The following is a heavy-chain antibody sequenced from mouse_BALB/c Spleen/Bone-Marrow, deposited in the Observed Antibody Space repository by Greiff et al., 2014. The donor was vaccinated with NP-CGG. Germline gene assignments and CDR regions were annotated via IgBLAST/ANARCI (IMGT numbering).Heavy chain of an antibody. CDR1: GYTFTDYA. CDR3: ARGIYYDSTWFAY. D-gene: IGHD2-4*01. CDR2: ISTYSGNT. V-gene: IGHV1-67*01. Sequence: QVHVKQSGPELVRPGVSVKVSCKGSGYTFTDYAMHWVKQSHAKSLEWIGVISTYSGNTNYNQKFKGKATMTVDKSSSTAYMELARLTSEDSAIYYCARGIYYDSTWFAYWGQGTLVTVSA. J-gene: IGHJ3*01.